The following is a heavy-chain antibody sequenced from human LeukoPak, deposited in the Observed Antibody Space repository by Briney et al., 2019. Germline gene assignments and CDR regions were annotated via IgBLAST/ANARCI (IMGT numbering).Heavy chain of an antibody. CDR1: GYTFTCYY. D-gene: IGHD3-22*01. V-gene: IGHV1-2*06. CDR2: INPNSGGT. Sequence: ASVKVSCKASGYTFTCYYMHWVRQAPGQGLEWMGRINPNSGGTNYAQKFQGRATMTRDTSISTAYMELSRLRSDDTAVYYCARSGVYYDSSGEFDYWGQGTLVTVSS. CDR3: ARSGVYYDSSGEFDY. J-gene: IGHJ4*02.